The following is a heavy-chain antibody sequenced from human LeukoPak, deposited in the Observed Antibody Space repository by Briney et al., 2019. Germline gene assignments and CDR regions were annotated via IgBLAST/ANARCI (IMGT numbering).Heavy chain of an antibody. V-gene: IGHV1-18*04. J-gene: IGHJ4*02. D-gene: IGHD6-19*01. CDR1: GYTFTSYG. CDR2: ISAYNGNT. CDR3: ARDIWDSSGWYVPFDY. Sequence: ASVKVSCKASGYTFTSYGISWVRQAPGQGLEWMGWISAYNGNTNYAQKLQGRVTMTTDTSTSTAYMELRSLRFDDTAVYYCARDIWDSSGWYVPFDYWGQGTLVTVSS.